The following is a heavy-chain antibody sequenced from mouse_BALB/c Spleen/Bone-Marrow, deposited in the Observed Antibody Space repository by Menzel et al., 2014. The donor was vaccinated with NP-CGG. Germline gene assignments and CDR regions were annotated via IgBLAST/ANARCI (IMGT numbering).Heavy chain of an antibody. CDR3: ARTYGSSYFVY. Sequence: QVQLQQPGPELVKPGASVKISCRASGYAFSSSWMNWVKQRPGQGLEWIGRIYPGDGDTNYNGKFKSKATLTADKSSSTAYMQLSSLTSVDSAVYFCARTYGSSYFVYWGQGTLVTVSA. J-gene: IGHJ3*01. V-gene: IGHV1-82*01. CDR2: IYPGDGDT. CDR1: GYAFSSSW. D-gene: IGHD1-1*01.